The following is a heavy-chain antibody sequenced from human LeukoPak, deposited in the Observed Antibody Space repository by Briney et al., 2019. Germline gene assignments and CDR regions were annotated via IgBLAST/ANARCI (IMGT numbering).Heavy chain of an antibody. CDR1: GYSLTELA. CDR2: SYPEDVKT. CDR3: ATFQAYANSGHLRPYFDY. D-gene: IGHD3-22*01. Sequence: GASVKVSCKISGYSLTELAIHWVRQAPGKGLEWMGGSYPEDVKTSFAEKFQGRVTFTEDTSTDTAFMELSRLRSDDTAVYYCATFQAYANSGHLRPYFDYWGQGTLVTVSS. J-gene: IGHJ4*02. V-gene: IGHV1-24*01.